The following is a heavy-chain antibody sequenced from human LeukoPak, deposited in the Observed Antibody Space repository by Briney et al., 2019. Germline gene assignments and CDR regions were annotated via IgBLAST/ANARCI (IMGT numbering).Heavy chain of an antibody. Sequence: PSETLSLTCTVSGGSISSSSYYWGWIRQPPGKGLEWIGSIYYSGSTYYNPSLKSRVTISVDTSKNQFSLKLSSVTAADTAVYYCARDYFSVAAAGIGVFDYWGQGTLVTVSS. D-gene: IGHD6-13*01. CDR2: IYYSGST. CDR3: ARDYFSVAAAGIGVFDY. J-gene: IGHJ4*02. V-gene: IGHV4-39*07. CDR1: GGSISSSSYY.